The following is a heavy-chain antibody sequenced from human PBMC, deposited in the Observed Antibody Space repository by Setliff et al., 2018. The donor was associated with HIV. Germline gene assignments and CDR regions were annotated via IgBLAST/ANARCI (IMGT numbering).Heavy chain of an antibody. Sequence: SVKVSCKAAGGTFNNYVFSWVRKAPGRGLEWIGTIIPILDTTNYAQKFQDRVTITTDESTSTAYMELSSLRSEDTAVYYCARKMLDVPFDIWGQGTMVTVSS. D-gene: IGHD1-1*01. CDR2: IIPILDTT. J-gene: IGHJ3*02. CDR3: ARKMLDVPFDI. CDR1: GGTFNNYV. V-gene: IGHV1-69*11.